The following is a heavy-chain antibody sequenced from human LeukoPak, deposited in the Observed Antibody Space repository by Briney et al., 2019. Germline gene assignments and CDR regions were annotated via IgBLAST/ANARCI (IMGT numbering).Heavy chain of an antibody. V-gene: IGHV3-23*01. D-gene: IGHD3-22*01. CDR1: GFTFSSYA. CDR2: SSGSGGST. Sequence: PGGPLRLSCAVSGFTFSSYAMSWVCQAPGKGVEWVSDSSGSGGSTYYTDSVKCRFTISRDNYKNTLYLQRNSLRAEDTAVYYWAKDKVVMHAFDIWGQGTMVTVSS. CDR3: AKDKVVMHAFDI. J-gene: IGHJ3*02.